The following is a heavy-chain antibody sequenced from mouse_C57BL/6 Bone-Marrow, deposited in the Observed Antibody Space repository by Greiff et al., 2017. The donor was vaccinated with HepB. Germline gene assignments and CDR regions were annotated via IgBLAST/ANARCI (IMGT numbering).Heavy chain of an antibody. CDR1: GYTFTDYY. J-gene: IGHJ4*01. CDR2: INPYNGGT. V-gene: IGHV1-19*01. CDR3: ARSYDRIMDY. D-gene: IGHD2-12*01. Sequence: EVQLQQSGPVLVKPGASVKMSCKASGYTFTDYYMNWVKQSHGKSLEWIGVINPYNGGTSYNQKFKGKATLTVDKSSSTAYMELNSLTSEDSAVYYCARSYDRIMDYWGQGTSVTVSS.